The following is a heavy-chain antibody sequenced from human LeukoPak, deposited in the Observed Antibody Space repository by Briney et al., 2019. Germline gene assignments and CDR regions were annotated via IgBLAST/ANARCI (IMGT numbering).Heavy chain of an antibody. D-gene: IGHD3-3*01. CDR2: ISSSSSTI. J-gene: IGHJ4*02. Sequence: KSGGSLRLSCAASGFTFSDYYMSWIRQAPGKGLEWVSYISSSSSTIYYVDSVKGRFTISRDNAKNSLYLQMNSLRAEDTAVYYCALTPLRDFWSGYYIDYWGQGTLVTVSS. CDR1: GFTFSDYY. CDR3: ALTPLRDFWSGYYIDY. V-gene: IGHV3-11*04.